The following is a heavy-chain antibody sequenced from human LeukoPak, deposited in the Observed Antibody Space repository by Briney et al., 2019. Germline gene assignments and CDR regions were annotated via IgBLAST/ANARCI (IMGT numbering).Heavy chain of an antibody. Sequence: EASVKVSCKSSGYTFSDYYMLWVRQAPGQGLEWMGWINPYSGGTNYAEKFQGRVTMTRDTSITTAYMELSSLRSDDTAMYYCATLRRSGWYIGDWGQGTLVTVSS. CDR2: INPYSGGT. J-gene: IGHJ4*02. CDR1: GYTFSDYY. D-gene: IGHD6-19*01. V-gene: IGHV1-2*02. CDR3: ATLRRSGWYIGD.